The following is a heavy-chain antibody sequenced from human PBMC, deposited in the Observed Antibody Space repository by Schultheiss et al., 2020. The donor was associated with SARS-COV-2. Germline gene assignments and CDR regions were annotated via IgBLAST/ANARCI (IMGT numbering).Heavy chain of an antibody. V-gene: IGHV3-7*03. CDR2: IKQDGSEK. CDR3: ASRGSGWPSYFDY. J-gene: IGHJ4*02. CDR1: GFTFSSYW. D-gene: IGHD6-19*01. Sequence: GGSLRLSCAASGFTFSSYWMSWVRQAPGKGLEWVANIKQDGSEKYYVDSVKGRFTISRDNAKNSLYLQMNSLRAEDTAVYYCASRGSGWPSYFDYWGQGTLVTVSS.